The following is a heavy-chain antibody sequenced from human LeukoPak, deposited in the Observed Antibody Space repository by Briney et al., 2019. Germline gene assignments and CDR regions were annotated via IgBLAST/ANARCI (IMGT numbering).Heavy chain of an antibody. CDR2: IYYSGST. CDR3: ARDGLWFGDPTPGRYGMDV. J-gene: IGHJ6*04. V-gene: IGHV4-61*01. CDR1: GGSLSSGSYY. Sequence: PSETLSLTCTVSGGSLSSGSYYWSWIRRPPGKGLEWIGYIYYSGSTNYNPSLKSRVTISVDKSKNQFSLKLSSVTAADTAVYYCARDGLWFGDPTPGRYGMDVWGKGTTVTVSS. D-gene: IGHD3-10*01.